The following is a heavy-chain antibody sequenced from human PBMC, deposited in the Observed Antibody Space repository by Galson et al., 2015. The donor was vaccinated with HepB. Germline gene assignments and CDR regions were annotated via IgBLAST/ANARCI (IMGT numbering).Heavy chain of an antibody. CDR1: GLTFSGYT. CDR3: AKNSGTNWFVPHHFDS. CDR2: ISTNGATT. V-gene: IGHV3-11*01. J-gene: IGHJ4*02. Sequence: SLRLSCAASGLTFSGYTMSWVRQSPGRGLQWVSYISTNGATTYYTDSVKGRFTISRDNSKNTVYLQMKSLRADDTAVYYCAKNSGTNWFVPHHFDSWGQGTLVTVSS. D-gene: IGHD1-1*01.